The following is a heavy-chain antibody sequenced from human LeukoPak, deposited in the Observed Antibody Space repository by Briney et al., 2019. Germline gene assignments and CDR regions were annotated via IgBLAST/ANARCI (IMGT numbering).Heavy chain of an antibody. CDR2: INHSGST. CDR1: GGSISSGGYY. D-gene: IGHD3-10*01. J-gene: IGHJ4*02. Sequence: SETLSLTCTVSGGSISSGGYYWSWIRQPPGKGLEWIGEINHSGSTNYNPSLKSRVTISVDTSKNQFSLKLSFVTAADTAVYYCARQVDYYGLKYFDYWGQGTLVTVSS. V-gene: IGHV4-39*01. CDR3: ARQVDYYGLKYFDY.